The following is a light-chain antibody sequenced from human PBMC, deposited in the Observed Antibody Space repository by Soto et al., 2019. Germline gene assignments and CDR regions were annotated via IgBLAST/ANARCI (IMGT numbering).Light chain of an antibody. CDR2: TAA. J-gene: IGKJ2*01. Sequence: IQMTQSPSSLSASVGDRVTITCRASQRITTYLNWYQQKPGKAPKLLISTAATLQGAVPSRFSGSGSGTDFTLTITTLQPEDFATYFCQQSYSTPYTFGQGTKLEIK. V-gene: IGKV1-39*01. CDR3: QQSYSTPYT. CDR1: QRITTY.